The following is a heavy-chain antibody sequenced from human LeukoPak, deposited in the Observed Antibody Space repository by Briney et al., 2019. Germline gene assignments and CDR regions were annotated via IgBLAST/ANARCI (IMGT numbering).Heavy chain of an antibody. CDR1: GFTFSSYG. J-gene: IGHJ4*02. CDR2: IWYDGSNK. CDR3: ARSAGIVVVTPSDY. V-gene: IGHV3-33*01. Sequence: GRSLSLSCAATGFTFSSYGMHWVRQARGKGMEWVAVIWYDGSNKYYADSVKGRFTISRDNSKNTLYLQMNSLRAEDTAVYYCARSAGIVVVTPSDYWGQGTLVTVSS. D-gene: IGHD3-22*01.